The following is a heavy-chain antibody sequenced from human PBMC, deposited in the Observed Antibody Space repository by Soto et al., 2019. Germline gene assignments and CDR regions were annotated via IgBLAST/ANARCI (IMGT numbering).Heavy chain of an antibody. D-gene: IGHD6-19*01. CDR3: ARHGAVARTRGFDY. V-gene: IGHV4-4*02. J-gene: IGHJ4*02. Sequence: QVQLQESGPGLVKPSGTLALSCAVSGGSFSDNWWSWVRQPPGKGLLWIGEMYQSGATNYNPAQNCPVTILVAKYASQIYLPLNAMTAADTAVYYCARHGAVARTRGFDYWGQGTLVTVSS. CDR2: MYQSGAT. CDR1: GGSFSDNW.